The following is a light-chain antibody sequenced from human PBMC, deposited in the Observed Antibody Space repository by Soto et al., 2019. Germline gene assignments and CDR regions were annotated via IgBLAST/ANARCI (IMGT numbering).Light chain of an antibody. CDR3: SSYAGSNNFYV. CDR1: SSDVGGYNH. Sequence: QSALTQPASVSGSPGQSITISCTGTSSDVGGYNHVSWYQQHPGKAPKLIIYEVRNRPSGVSNRLSGSKSGNTASLTVSGLQAEDEADYYCSSYAGSNNFYVFGTGTKLTVL. V-gene: IGLV2-14*01. J-gene: IGLJ1*01. CDR2: EVR.